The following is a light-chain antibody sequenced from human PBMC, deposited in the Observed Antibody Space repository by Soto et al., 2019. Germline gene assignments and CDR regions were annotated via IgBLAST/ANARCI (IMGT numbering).Light chain of an antibody. Sequence: EIVLTQSPGTLSLSPGERATLSCRASQSVNSNYLAWYQRKPGQAPRLLIYCASNRATDIPDRFSASGSGTAFTLTITSLEAEDFAVEYCQQYDSTPPTFGQGTKVEIK. CDR2: CAS. J-gene: IGKJ1*01. CDR1: QSVNSNY. CDR3: QQYDSTPPT. V-gene: IGKV3-20*01.